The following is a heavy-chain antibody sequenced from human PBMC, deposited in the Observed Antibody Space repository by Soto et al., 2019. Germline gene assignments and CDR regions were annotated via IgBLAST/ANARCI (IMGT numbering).Heavy chain of an antibody. J-gene: IGHJ5*02. CDR2: INHSGST. CDR1: GGSFSGYY. D-gene: IGHD3-3*01. V-gene: IGHV4-34*01. Sequence: PSETLSLTCAVYGGSFSGYYWSWIRKPPGKGLEWIGEINHSGSTNYNPSLKSRVTISVDTSKNQFSLKLSSVTAADTAVYYCARGLAFLITIFGVAPRFDPWGQGTLVTVSS. CDR3: ARGLAFLITIFGVAPRFDP.